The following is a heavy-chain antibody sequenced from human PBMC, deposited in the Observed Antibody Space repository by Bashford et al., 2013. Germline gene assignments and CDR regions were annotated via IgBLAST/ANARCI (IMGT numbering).Heavy chain of an antibody. V-gene: IGHV4-59*01. CDR1: GRSITSYY. J-gene: IGHJ6*02. CDR2: IHSSGST. D-gene: IGHD3-3*01. Sequence: SETLSLTCTVSGRSITSYYWTWIRQPPGKGLEWIGYIHSSGSTTYNPSLKSRVTISVDTSKNQFSLKLSSVTAADTAVYYCARDRLYGYDFWSGYYTVSGKRYGMDVVGPRDHGHRLL. CDR3: ARDRLYGYDFWSGYYTVSGKRYGMDV.